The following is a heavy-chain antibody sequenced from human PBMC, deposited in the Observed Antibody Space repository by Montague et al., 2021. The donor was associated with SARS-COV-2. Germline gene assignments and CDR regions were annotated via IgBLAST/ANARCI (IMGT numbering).Heavy chain of an antibody. V-gene: IGHV4-4*02. Sequence: SETLSLTCTVSGGSISSSNWWGWVRPSQGKRLEWIGEIYQSGSTNYNPSLRSRVTISVDKSKNQFSLKLSSVTAADTAVYYCARERVGPTRVPNYFDHWGQGTLVIVSS. D-gene: IGHD3-10*01. CDR1: GGSISSSNW. CDR3: ARERVGPTRVPNYFDH. CDR2: IYQSGST. J-gene: IGHJ4*02.